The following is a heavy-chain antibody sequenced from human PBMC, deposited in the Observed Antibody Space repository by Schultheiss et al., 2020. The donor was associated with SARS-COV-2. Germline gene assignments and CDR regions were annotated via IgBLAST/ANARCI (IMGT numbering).Heavy chain of an antibody. J-gene: IGHJ3*02. CDR1: GFTVSSNN. V-gene: IGHV3-53*01. CDR2: INSGGTT. D-gene: IGHD2-15*01. Sequence: GESLKISCAASGFTVSSNNMNWVRQAPGKGQWVSVINSGGTTYYADSVKGRFTISRDNSLNTLFLEMNSLTAEDTAVYYCTRREIVEGDAFDIWGQGTVVTVSS. CDR3: TRREIVEGDAFDI.